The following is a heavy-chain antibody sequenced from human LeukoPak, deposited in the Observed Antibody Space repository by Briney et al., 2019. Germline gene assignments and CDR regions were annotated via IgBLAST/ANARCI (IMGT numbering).Heavy chain of an antibody. J-gene: IGHJ4*02. D-gene: IGHD6-13*01. CDR1: GDSISTYY. V-gene: IGHV4-59*01. CDR2: IYYSGTT. CDR3: ARKPKGSSNFDY. Sequence: SETLSLTCTVSGDSISTYYWSWIRQPPGKGLEWIGCIYYSGTTKYNPSLKSRVSISVDTSKNHFSLKVSSVTAADTAVYYCARKPKGSSNFDYWGQGTLVTVSS.